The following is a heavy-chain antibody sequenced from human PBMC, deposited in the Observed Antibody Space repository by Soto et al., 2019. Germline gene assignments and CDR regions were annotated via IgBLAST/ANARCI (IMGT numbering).Heavy chain of an antibody. D-gene: IGHD2-2*01. CDR1: GYSFTSYW. V-gene: IGHV5-10-1*01. CDR3: ARHPSVPAAISYYYGMDV. CDR2: IDPSDSYT. Sequence: GESLKISCKGSGYSFTSYWISWVRQMPGKGLEWLGRIDPSDSYTNHSPSFQGHVTISADKSISTAYLQWSSLKASDTAMYYCARHPSVPAAISYYYGMDVWGQGTTVTV. J-gene: IGHJ6*02.